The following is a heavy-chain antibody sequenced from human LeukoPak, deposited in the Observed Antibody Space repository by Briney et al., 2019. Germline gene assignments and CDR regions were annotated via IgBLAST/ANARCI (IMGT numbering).Heavy chain of an antibody. D-gene: IGHD2-8*01. CDR3: ARLKYCTNGVCYAGFDY. J-gene: IGHJ4*02. Sequence: ASVKVSCKASGYTFTSYAMHWVRQAPGQRLEWMGWINAGNGNTKYSQKFQGRVTITRDASADTAYMELSSLRSEDTAVYYCARLKYCTNGVCYAGFDYWGQGTLVTVSS. CDR1: GYTFTSYA. V-gene: IGHV1-3*01. CDR2: INAGNGNT.